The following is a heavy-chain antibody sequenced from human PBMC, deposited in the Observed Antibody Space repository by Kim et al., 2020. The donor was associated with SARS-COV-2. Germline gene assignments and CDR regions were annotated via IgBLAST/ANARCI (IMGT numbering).Heavy chain of an antibody. Sequence: SETLSLTCTVSGASVSSASYYWSWIRQPPGKGLEWIAYIYYSGGANYNPSLKSRVTISVDTSKNQFSLKLSSVTAADTAVYYCARGGGGVVTSYYFDYWGQGTLVTVSS. J-gene: IGHJ4*02. CDR3: ARGGGGVVTSYYFDY. V-gene: IGHV4-61*01. CDR2: IYYSGGA. D-gene: IGHD3-3*01. CDR1: GASVSSASYY.